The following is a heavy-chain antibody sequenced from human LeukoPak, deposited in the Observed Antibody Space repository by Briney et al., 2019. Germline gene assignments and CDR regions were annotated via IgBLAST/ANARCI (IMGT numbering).Heavy chain of an antibody. D-gene: IGHD3-22*01. J-gene: IGHJ5*02. CDR2: IYYSGST. CDR3: ARRDSSGP. Sequence: PSETLSLTCTVSGGSISSSSYYWGWIRQPPGKGLEWIGSIYYSGSTYYNPSLKSRVTISVDTSKNQFSLKLSSVTAADTAVYYCARRDSSGPWGQRTLVTVSS. CDR1: GGSISSSSYY. V-gene: IGHV4-39*01.